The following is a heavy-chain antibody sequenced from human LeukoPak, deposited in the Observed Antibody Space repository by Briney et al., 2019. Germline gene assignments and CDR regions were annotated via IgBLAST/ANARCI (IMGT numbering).Heavy chain of an antibody. D-gene: IGHD3-9*01. CDR2: IRNDGDEK. Sequence: GGSLRLSCAASGFTVNTYGMHWVRQAPDKGLEWVAFIRNDGDEKSYAESVKGRFTISRDTSKITLYLQMNSLRADDTAVYYCAKDDILTGYSLDYWGQGTLVTVSS. V-gene: IGHV3-30*02. CDR3: AKDDILTGYSLDY. CDR1: GFTVNTYG. J-gene: IGHJ4*02.